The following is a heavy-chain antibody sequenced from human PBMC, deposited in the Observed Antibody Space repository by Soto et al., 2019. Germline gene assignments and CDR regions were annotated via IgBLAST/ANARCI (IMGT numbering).Heavy chain of an antibody. V-gene: IGHV3-33*01. CDR3: ARDLGSGGSCYQH. CDR2: IWYDGSNK. Sequence: QVQLVESGGGVVQPGRSLRLSCAASGFTFSSYGMHWVRQAPSKGLEWVAVIWYDGSNKYYADSVKGRFTISRDNSKNTLYLQMNSLRAEDTAVYYCARDLGSGGSCYQHWGQGTLVTVSS. CDR1: GFTFSSYG. D-gene: IGHD2-15*01. J-gene: IGHJ1*01.